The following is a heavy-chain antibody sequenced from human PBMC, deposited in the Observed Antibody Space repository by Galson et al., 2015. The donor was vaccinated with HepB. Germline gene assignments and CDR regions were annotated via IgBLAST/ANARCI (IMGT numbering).Heavy chain of an antibody. J-gene: IGHJ4*02. CDR1: GGTFSSYT. Sequence: QSGAEVKKPGESLRISCKASGGTFSSYTISWVRQAPGQGLEWMGRIIPILGIANYAQKFQGRVTITADKSTSTAYMELSSLRSEDTAVYYCARGYYGSGTLSSPFDYWGQGTLVTVSS. V-gene: IGHV1-69*04. CDR2: IIPILGIA. D-gene: IGHD3-10*01. CDR3: ARGYYGSGTLSSPFDY.